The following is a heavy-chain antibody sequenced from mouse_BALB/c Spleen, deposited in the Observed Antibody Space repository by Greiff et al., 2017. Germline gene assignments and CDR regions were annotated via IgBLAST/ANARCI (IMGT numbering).Heavy chain of an antibody. J-gene: IGHJ1*01. V-gene: IGHV3-8*02. CDR1: GDSITSGY. CDR2: ISNSGST. D-gene: IGHD2-10*02. Sequence: EVKLMESGPSLVKPSQTLSLTCSVTGDSITSGYWNWIRKFPGNKLEYMGYISNSGSTYYNPTLKSRISITRDTSKKQYYLQLNSVTTEDTATYYCARWYGNYRYFDVWGAGTTVTGSS. CDR3: ARWYGNYRYFDV.